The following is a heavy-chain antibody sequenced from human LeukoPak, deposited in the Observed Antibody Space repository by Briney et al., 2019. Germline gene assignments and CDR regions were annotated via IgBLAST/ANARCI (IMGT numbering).Heavy chain of an antibody. D-gene: IGHD3-22*01. V-gene: IGHV1-69-2*01. CDR2: VVPEDGET. Sequence: VVPEDGETIYAEKFQGRVTINAEKSKDTAYMELSSLRSEDTAVYYCATNIYYYDSSGYFDYWGQGTLVTVSS. J-gene: IGHJ4*02. CDR3: ATNIYYYDSSGYFDY.